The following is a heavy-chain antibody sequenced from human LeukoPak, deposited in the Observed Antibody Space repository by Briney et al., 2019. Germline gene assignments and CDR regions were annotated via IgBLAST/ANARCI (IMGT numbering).Heavy chain of an antibody. Sequence: SETLSLTCAVSGGSISSSNWWSWVRQPPGKGLEWIGEIYHSGSTYYNPSLKSRVTISVDTSKNQFSLKLSSVTAADTAVYYCATVDTAVFYMDVWGKGTTVTVSS. V-gene: IGHV4-4*02. CDR2: IYHSGST. D-gene: IGHD5-18*01. CDR1: GGSISSSNW. CDR3: ATVDTAVFYMDV. J-gene: IGHJ6*03.